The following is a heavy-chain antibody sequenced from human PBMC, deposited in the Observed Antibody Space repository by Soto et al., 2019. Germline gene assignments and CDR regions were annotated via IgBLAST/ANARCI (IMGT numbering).Heavy chain of an antibody. J-gene: IGHJ6*02. CDR1: GYTFTGYY. V-gene: IGHV1-2*04. D-gene: IGHD6-13*01. Sequence: GASVKVSCKASGYTFTGYYMHWVRQAPGQGLEWMGWINPNSGGTNYAQKFQGWVTMTRDTSISTAYMELSRLRSDDTAVYYCARDGKDDGSSWYGGYGMDVWGQGTTVTVSS. CDR2: INPNSGGT. CDR3: ARDGKDDGSSWYGGYGMDV.